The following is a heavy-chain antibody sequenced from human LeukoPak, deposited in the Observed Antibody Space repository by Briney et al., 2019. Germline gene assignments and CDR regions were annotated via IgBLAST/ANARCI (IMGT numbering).Heavy chain of an antibody. CDR1: GFTFSSYG. CDR2: MRYDGSNK. J-gene: IGHJ4*02. Sequence: GGSLRLSCAASGFTFSSYGMHWVRQAPGKGLEWVAFMRYDGSNKYYADSVKGRFTISRDNSKNTLYLQMNSLRAEDTAVYYCAKVMGSSGWSSYWGQGTLVTVSS. D-gene: IGHD6-19*01. CDR3: AKVMGSSGWSSY. V-gene: IGHV3-30*02.